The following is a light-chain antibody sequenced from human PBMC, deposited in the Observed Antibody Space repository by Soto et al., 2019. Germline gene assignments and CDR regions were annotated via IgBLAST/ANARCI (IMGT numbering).Light chain of an antibody. J-gene: IGKJ1*01. CDR1: QSISTW. CDR3: QQYNTYLT. Sequence: DIQMTQSPSTLSASVGDRVTITCRASQSISTWLAWYQQKPRKAPKLLIYDASRLPSGVPSRFSGSGSGTEFTLTIASLQPDDFATYFCQQYNTYLTFGQGTKVEIK. CDR2: DAS. V-gene: IGKV1-5*01.